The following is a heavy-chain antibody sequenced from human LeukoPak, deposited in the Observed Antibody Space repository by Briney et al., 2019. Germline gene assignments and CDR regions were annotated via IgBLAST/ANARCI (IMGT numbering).Heavy chain of an antibody. J-gene: IGHJ4*02. D-gene: IGHD4-17*01. CDR1: GYTLTELS. CDR2: FDPEDGET. V-gene: IGHV1-24*01. Sequence: ASVKVSCKVSGYTLTELSMHWVRQAPGKGLEWMGGFDPEDGETIYAQKFQGRVTMTKDTSTDTAYMELSSLRSEDTAVYYCATVSDYGRSFDYWGQGTLVTVSS. CDR3: ATVSDYGRSFDY.